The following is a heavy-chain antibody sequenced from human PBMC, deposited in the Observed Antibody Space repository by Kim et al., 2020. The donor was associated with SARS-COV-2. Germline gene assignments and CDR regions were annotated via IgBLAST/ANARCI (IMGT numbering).Heavy chain of an antibody. CDR1: GGSISSYY. Sequence: SETLSLTCTVSGGSISSYYWSWIRQPAGKGLEWIGRIYTSGSTNYNPSLKSRVTMSVDTSKNQFSLKLSSVTAADTAVYYCARTYDFWSGYYSYFDYWGQGTLVTVSS. CDR3: ARTYDFWSGYYSYFDY. CDR2: IYTSGST. J-gene: IGHJ4*02. V-gene: IGHV4-4*07. D-gene: IGHD3-3*01.